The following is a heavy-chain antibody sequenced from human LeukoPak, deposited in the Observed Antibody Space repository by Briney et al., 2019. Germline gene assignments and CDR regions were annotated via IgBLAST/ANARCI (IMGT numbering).Heavy chain of an antibody. CDR3: AKESNGVADPGDAFDI. J-gene: IGHJ3*02. Sequence: PGGSLRLSCAASGFTFSSYAMSWVRQAPGKGLECVSAISGSGGSTYYADSVKGRFTISRDNSKNTLYLQMNSLRAEDTAVYYCAKESNGVADPGDAFDIWGQGTMVTVSS. V-gene: IGHV3-23*01. CDR1: GFTFSSYA. CDR2: ISGSGGST. D-gene: IGHD2-8*01.